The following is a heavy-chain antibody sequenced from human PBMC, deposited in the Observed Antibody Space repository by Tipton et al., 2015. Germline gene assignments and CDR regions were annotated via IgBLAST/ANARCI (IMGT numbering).Heavy chain of an antibody. J-gene: IGHJ4*02. CDR1: GGSVTSNNYF. V-gene: IGHV4-61*01. Sequence: TLSLTCSVSGGSVTSNNYFWGWIRQPPGKGLEWIGYIFHSGSTSYNPSLRSRVFISVDASKSQFSLRLSSVTAADTAVYYCARGGWSLDYWGQGTLVTVSS. D-gene: IGHD2-15*01. CDR2: IFHSGST. CDR3: ARGGWSLDY.